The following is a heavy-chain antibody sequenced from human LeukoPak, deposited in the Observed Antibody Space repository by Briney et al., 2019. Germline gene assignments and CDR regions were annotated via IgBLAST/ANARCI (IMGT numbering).Heavy chain of an antibody. V-gene: IGHV5-51*01. Sequence: GESLQISCKGSGYIFTSYWIGWVRHMPAKGMEWMGIIYPGDSDTRYSPSFQGQVTISADKSISTAYLQWSSLKASDTDMYYCARLGCYGSGSSDLDYWGQGTLVTVSS. CDR1: GYIFTSYW. CDR2: IYPGDSDT. CDR3: ARLGCYGSGSSDLDY. J-gene: IGHJ4*02. D-gene: IGHD3-10*01.